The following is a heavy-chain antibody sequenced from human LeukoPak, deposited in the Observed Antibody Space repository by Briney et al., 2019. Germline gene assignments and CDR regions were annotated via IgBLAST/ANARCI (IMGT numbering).Heavy chain of an antibody. V-gene: IGHV3-30*03. J-gene: IGHJ4*02. Sequence: GGSPRLSCAPSGFTFSRHGMHWVRQAPGKGLEWVAIISNDGSRKYCAHSVEGRFTISRDNSKNTLYLQMDSLRAEDTAVCYCARDRAWNYFDYWGQGTLVTVSS. CDR1: GFTFSRHG. D-gene: IGHD3-3*01. CDR2: ISNDGSRK. CDR3: ARDRAWNYFDY.